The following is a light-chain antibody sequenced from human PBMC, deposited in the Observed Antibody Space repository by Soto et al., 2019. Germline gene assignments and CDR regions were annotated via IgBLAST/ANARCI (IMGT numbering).Light chain of an antibody. V-gene: IGLV2-8*01. CDR3: SSYAGGNNFVV. J-gene: IGLJ2*01. CDR1: SSDVGGYNY. CDR2: EVS. Sequence: QSALTQPPSASGSPGQSVTISCTGTSSDVGGYNYFSWYQQHPGKAPKLMIYEVSKRPSGVPDRYSGSKSGNTASLTVPGLQADDEADDYCSSYAGGNNFVVFGGGTKLTFL.